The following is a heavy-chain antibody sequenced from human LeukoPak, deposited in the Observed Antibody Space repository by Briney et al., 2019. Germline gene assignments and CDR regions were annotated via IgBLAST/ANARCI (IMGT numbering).Heavy chain of an antibody. CDR1: GGSISSSSYY. CDR2: IYYSGST. D-gene: IGHD3-10*01. Sequence: PSETLSLTCTVSGGSISSSSYYWGWIRQPPGTGLEWIGSIYYSGSTYYNPSLKSRVTISVDTSKNQFSLKLSSVTAADTAVYYCARDLGQYYGSGSLDAFDIWGQGTMVTVSS. CDR3: ARDLGQYYGSGSLDAFDI. J-gene: IGHJ3*02. V-gene: IGHV4-39*07.